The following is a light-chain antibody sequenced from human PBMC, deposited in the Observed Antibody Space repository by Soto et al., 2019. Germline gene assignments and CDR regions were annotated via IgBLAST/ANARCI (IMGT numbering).Light chain of an antibody. V-gene: IGLV1-40*01. CDR3: QSYESSLSGGL. CDR2: GDS. J-gene: IGLJ3*02. CDR1: SSNIGAGYN. Sequence: QSVLTQPPSVSGAPGQRVTISCTGSSSNIGAGYNVHWYQQVPGTAPKLLIYGDSNRPSGVPDRFSGSKSGTSASLAITGLQAEDEADYYCQSYESSLSGGLFGGGTKLTVL.